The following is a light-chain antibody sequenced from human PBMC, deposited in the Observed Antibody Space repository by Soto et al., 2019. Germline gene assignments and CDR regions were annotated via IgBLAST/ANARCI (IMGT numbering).Light chain of an antibody. CDR2: GAS. CDR3: QQFNYWPPIT. Sequence: EIVLPQSPATLSVSPGASATLSCRASQSVSSNLAWYQQIPGRAPRLLIYGASTRASGIPARFSASGSGTEFTLTIRSLQSEDLAVYYCQQFNYWPPITFGQGTRLEI. J-gene: IGKJ5*01. CDR1: QSVSSN. V-gene: IGKV3-15*01.